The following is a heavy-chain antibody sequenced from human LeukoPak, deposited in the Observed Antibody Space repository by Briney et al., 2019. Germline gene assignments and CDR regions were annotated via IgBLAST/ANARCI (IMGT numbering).Heavy chain of an antibody. J-gene: IGHJ4*02. CDR1: GGSISSDNYF. D-gene: IGHD3-16*02. CDR2: FYTSGRT. V-gene: IGHV4-61*02. Sequence: SQTLSLTCTVSGGSISSDNYFWSWIRQPAGKGLEWIGRFYTSGRTNYNPSLKSRVTMSVDTSKNQFSLKLNSVTAADTAMYYCARVFKRVITFGEVIVNPKYYLDYWGQGTLVTVSS. CDR3: ARVFKRVITFGEVIVNPKYYLDY.